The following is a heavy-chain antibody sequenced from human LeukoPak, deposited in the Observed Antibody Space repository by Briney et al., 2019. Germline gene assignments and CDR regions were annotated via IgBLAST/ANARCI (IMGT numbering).Heavy chain of an antibody. V-gene: IGHV3-7*01. J-gene: IGHJ4*02. CDR2: IKHDGSED. CDR3: GRDQTPFY. CDR1: GFTFRSYW. Sequence: PGGSLRLSCAPSGFTFRSYWMTWVRQATGEGLEWVATIKHDGSEDYYVDSVKGRFTISRDNAKSSMWLQMSSLRAEDTAVYYCGRDQTPFYWGQGSLVTVSS. D-gene: IGHD2-15*01.